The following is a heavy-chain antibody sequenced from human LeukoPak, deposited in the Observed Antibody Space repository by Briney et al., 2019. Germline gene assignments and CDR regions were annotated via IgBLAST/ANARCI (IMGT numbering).Heavy chain of an antibody. V-gene: IGHV4-59*08. CDR2: IYYSGST. CDR1: GGSISSYY. J-gene: IGHJ4*02. D-gene: IGHD6-13*01. CDR3: ASSQAGDFDY. Sequence: SETLSLTCTVSGGSISSYYWSWIRQPPGKGLEWIGYIYYSGSTNYNPSLRNRVTISVDTSKNQFSLKLRSVTAADTAVYYCASSQAGDFDYWGQGTLVTVSS.